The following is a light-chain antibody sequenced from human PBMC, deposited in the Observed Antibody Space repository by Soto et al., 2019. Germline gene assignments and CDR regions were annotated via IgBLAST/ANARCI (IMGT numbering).Light chain of an antibody. CDR2: GAS. CDR1: QSISSS. J-gene: IGKJ2*01. V-gene: IGKV3-15*01. CDR3: QQYNNGPTYT. Sequence: EIVMTQSPATLSVSPGERATLSCRASQSISSSLAWYQQKPGQAPRLLIYGASTMATGIPARFSGSGSGTEYTLNISSLQSEYLAVYYCQQYNNGPTYTFGQGTKLEIK.